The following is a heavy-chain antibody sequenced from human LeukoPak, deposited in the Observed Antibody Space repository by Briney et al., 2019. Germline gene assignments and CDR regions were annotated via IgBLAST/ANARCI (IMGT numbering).Heavy chain of an antibody. Sequence: GGSLRLSCVASGFTLSSYGMHWVRQAPGKGLEWVAVISYDGSNKYYADSVKGRFTISRDNSKNTLYQQMNSLRGEDTAVYYCARDRDWGCSYCSYWGQGTLVTVSS. CDR3: ARDRDWGCSYCSY. CDR1: GFTLSSYG. J-gene: IGHJ4*02. D-gene: IGHD7-27*01. V-gene: IGHV3-30*03. CDR2: ISYDGSNK.